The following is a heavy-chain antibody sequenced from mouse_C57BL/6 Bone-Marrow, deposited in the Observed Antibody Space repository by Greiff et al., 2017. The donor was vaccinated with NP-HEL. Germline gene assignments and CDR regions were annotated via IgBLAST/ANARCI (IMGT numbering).Heavy chain of an antibody. Sequence: EVKLMESGGGLIQPGVSLRLSCTTSGFTFTDYYMSWVRLPPGKALEWLGFIRNKANGYTTDYSASVKGRFTISRDNSQSIFYLQMNTLRAEDSATDYCARDRNDDIYWYFDVWGAGTTVTVSS. V-gene: IGHV7-3*02. D-gene: IGHD2-3*01. CDR3: ARDRNDDIYWYFDV. CDR1: GFTFTDYY. J-gene: IGHJ1*01. CDR2: IRNKANGYTT.